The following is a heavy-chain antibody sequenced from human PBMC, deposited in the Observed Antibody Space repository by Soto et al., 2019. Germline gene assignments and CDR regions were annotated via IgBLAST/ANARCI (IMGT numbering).Heavy chain of an antibody. Sequence: QVQLVESGGGVVQPGRSLRLSCAASGFTFSSYAMHWVRQAPGKGLEWVAVISYDGSNKYYADSVKVRFTISRDNSKNTLYLQMNSLRAEDTAVYYCARVPDGMDVWGQGTTVTVSS. V-gene: IGHV3-30-3*01. CDR3: ARVPDGMDV. J-gene: IGHJ6*02. CDR2: ISYDGSNK. CDR1: GFTFSSYA.